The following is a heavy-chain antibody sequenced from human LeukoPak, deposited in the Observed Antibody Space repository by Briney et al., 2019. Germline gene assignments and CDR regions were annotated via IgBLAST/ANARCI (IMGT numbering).Heavy chain of an antibody. D-gene: IGHD6-13*01. V-gene: IGHV4-4*07. CDR1: GGSISSYY. Sequence: PSETLSLTCTVSGGSISSYYWSWIRQPAGKGLEWIGRIYTSGSTNYNPSLKSRVTMPVDTSKNQFSLKLSSVTAADTAVYYCAREASSSWSGDSDYWGQGTLVTVSS. J-gene: IGHJ4*02. CDR2: IYTSGST. CDR3: AREASSSWSGDSDY.